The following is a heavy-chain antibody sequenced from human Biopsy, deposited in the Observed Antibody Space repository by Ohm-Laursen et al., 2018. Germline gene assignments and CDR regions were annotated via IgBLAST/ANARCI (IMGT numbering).Heavy chain of an antibody. CDR3: ARAGVGSDGTDSYYYGMDV. V-gene: IGHV1-46*01. J-gene: IGHJ6*02. D-gene: IGHD5-24*01. Sequence: ASVKVSCKASGHTFATYHIHWVRQAPGQGLEWMGVISPSSATTSFSQKFQGRITMTRDTSTGTVYMDLNSLGSEDTAVYYYARAGVGSDGTDSYYYGMDVWGPGTTVTVSS. CDR1: GHTFATYH. CDR2: ISPSSATT.